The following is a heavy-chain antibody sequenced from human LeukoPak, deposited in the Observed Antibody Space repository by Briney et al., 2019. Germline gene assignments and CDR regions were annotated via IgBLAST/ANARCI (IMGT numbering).Heavy chain of an antibody. CDR1: GFTFSSNA. CDR2: ISYDGTNK. J-gene: IGHJ4*02. V-gene: IGHV3-30-3*01. Sequence: GGSLRLSCAASGFTFSSNAMRWVRQAPGKGLEWVAVISYDGTNKYYADYVKGRFTISRDNSKKTVYLEMNSLRVEDTAVYYCASGYCGRTTCSPPFDYWGQGTLVTVSS. CDR3: ASGYCGRTTCSPPFDY. D-gene: IGHD2-2*01.